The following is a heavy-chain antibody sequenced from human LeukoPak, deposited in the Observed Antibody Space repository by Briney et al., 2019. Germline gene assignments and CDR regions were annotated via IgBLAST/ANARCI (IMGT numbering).Heavy chain of an antibody. Sequence: PSETLSLTCTVSGDSISNYYWSWIRQPPGKGLEWIGYIYYSGSTKYNPSLKGRVTISADTSKNQVSLKLSSVTAADTAVYFCARQSGYYYYWGQGSLVTVSS. CDR1: GDSISNYY. CDR3: ARQSGYYYY. V-gene: IGHV4-59*01. J-gene: IGHJ4*02. D-gene: IGHD3-3*01. CDR2: IYYSGST.